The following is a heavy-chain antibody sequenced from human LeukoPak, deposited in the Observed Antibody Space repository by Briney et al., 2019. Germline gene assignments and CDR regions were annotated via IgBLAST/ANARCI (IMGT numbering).Heavy chain of an antibody. V-gene: IGHV3-23*01. D-gene: IGHD2-2*02. J-gene: IGHJ4*02. CDR3: AKCPTSRTACYTGDY. CDR1: AFTFSSFA. Sequence: GGSLRLSCAASAFTFSSFAMSWVRQAPVKGLEWVSVISGSGGTTYYADSLKGRFTISRDNSKNTLYLQMNSLRADDTAVYYCAKCPTSRTACYTGDYWGQGTLVTVSS. CDR2: ISGSGGTT.